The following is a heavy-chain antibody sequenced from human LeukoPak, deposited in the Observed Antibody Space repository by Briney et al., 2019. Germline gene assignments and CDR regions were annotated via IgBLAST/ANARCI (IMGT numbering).Heavy chain of an antibody. CDR1: GYTLTELS. CDR2: FDPEDGET. CDR3: ARYPHLTTYDSSGYYPVDAFDI. V-gene: IGHV1-24*01. Sequence: GASVKVSCKVSGYTLTELSMHWVRQAPGKGLEWMGGFDPEDGETIYAQKFQGRVTMTEDTSTDTAYMELSSLRSEDTAVYCCARYPHLTTYDSSGYYPVDAFDIWGQGTMVTVSS. D-gene: IGHD3-22*01. J-gene: IGHJ3*02.